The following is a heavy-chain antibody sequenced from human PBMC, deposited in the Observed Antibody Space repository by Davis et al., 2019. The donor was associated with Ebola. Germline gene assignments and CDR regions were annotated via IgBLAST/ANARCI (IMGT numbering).Heavy chain of an antibody. CDR3: ARDVRIKGGIFGVVEDYGMDV. CDR2: ISSSGSTI. Sequence: GESPKTPCAASGFTFSDYYMSWLRQAPGKGLAWVAYISSSGSTIYYADSVKGRFTISRDNAKNSLYLQMNSLRAEDTAVYYCARDVRIKGGIFGVVEDYGMDVWGQGTTVTVSS. V-gene: IGHV3-11*01. J-gene: IGHJ6*02. D-gene: IGHD3-3*01. CDR1: GFTFSDYY.